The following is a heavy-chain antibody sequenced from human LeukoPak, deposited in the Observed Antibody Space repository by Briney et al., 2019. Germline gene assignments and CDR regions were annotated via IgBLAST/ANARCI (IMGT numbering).Heavy chain of an antibody. J-gene: IGHJ4*02. V-gene: IGHV1-69*13. CDR3: AAHAYYYDSSGYSWESDY. CDR2: IIPIFGTA. D-gene: IGHD3-22*01. CDR1: GGTFSSYA. Sequence: ASVKVSCKASGGTFSSYAISWVRQAPGQGLEWMGGIIPIFGTANYAQKFQGRVTITADESTSTAYMELSSLRSEDTAVYYCAAHAYYYDSSGYSWESDYWGQGTLVTVSS.